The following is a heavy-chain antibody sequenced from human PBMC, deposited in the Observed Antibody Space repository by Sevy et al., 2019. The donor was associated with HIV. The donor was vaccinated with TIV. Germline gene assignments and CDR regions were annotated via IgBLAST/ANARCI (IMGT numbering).Heavy chain of an antibody. CDR3: AREQITGATPDYFDY. J-gene: IGHJ4*02. V-gene: IGHV3-7*01. CDR1: GFTFSNYW. D-gene: IGHD1-7*01. CDR2: INQDGGEK. Sequence: GGSLRLSCAVSGFTFSNYWMSWVRQAPGKGLECVANINQDGGEKYYLDSVKARFFVSRDNAKNSLYLQMDSLRAEDTAVYYCAREQITGATPDYFDYWGQGTLVTVSS.